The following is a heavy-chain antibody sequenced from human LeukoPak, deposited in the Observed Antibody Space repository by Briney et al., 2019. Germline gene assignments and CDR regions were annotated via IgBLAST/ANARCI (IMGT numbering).Heavy chain of an antibody. J-gene: IGHJ4*02. V-gene: IGHV3-48*01. CDR1: GFTFSSYS. CDR3: AKANRYYGSGSPSDY. Sequence: PGGSLRLSCAASGFTFSSYSMNWVRQAPGKGLEWVSYISSSSSTIYYADSVKGRFTISRDNSKNTLYLQMNSLRAEDTAVYFCAKANRYYGSGSPSDYWGQGTLVTVSS. CDR2: ISSSSSTI. D-gene: IGHD3-10*01.